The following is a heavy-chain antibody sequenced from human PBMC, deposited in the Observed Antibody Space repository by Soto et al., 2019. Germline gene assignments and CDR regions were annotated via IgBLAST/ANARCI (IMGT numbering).Heavy chain of an antibody. CDR1: GFTFSSYG. Sequence: QVQLVESGGGVVQPGRSLRLSCAASGFTFSSYGMHWVRQAPGKGLEWVAVISYDGSNKYYADSVKGRFTISRDNSKNTLYLQMNSLRAEDTAVYYCAKAGIMGSDAFDIWGQGTMVTVSS. V-gene: IGHV3-30*18. J-gene: IGHJ3*02. D-gene: IGHD3-10*01. CDR2: ISYDGSNK. CDR3: AKAGIMGSDAFDI.